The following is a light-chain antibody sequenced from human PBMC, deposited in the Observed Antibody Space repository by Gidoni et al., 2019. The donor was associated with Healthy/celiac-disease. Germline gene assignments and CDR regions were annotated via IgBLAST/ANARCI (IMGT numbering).Light chain of an antibody. Sequence: DIQVSQSPPSLSASVGDRVTIPCRASQSISSYLNWYQQKPGKAPKLLIYAASSLQSGVPSRFSGSGSGTDFTLTISSLQPEDFATYYCQQSYSTLFLTFGGGTKVEIK. CDR2: AAS. V-gene: IGKV1-39*01. CDR3: QQSYSTLFLT. CDR1: QSISSY. J-gene: IGKJ4*01.